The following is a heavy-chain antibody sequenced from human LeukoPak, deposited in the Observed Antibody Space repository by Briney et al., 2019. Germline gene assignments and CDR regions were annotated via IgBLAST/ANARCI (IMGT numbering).Heavy chain of an antibody. CDR3: ARGDGYSYGYPQLYYYYMDV. CDR2: ISSSGSTI. V-gene: IGHV3-11*01. Sequence: GGSLRLSCAASGFTFSDYHMSWIRQAPGKGLEWVSYISSSGSTIYYADSVKGRFTISRDNAKNSLYLQMNSLRAEDTAVYYCARGDGYSYGYPQLYYYYMDVWGKGTTVTVSS. CDR1: GFTFSDYH. D-gene: IGHD5-18*01. J-gene: IGHJ6*03.